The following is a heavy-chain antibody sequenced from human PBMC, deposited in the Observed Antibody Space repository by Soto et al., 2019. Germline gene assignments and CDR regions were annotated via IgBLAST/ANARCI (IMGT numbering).Heavy chain of an antibody. D-gene: IGHD1-26*01. V-gene: IGHV1-18*01. CDR3: ARVGAYYFDY. CDR1: GYTFTSYG. CDR2: ISAYNGNT. J-gene: IGHJ4*02. Sequence: ASVKVSCKVSGYTFTSYGISCVRQAPGQGLEWMGWISAYNGNTNYAQKLQGRVTMSTDTSTSTVYMELRSLRFDDTAVYYCARVGAYYFDYWGQGTLVTVSS.